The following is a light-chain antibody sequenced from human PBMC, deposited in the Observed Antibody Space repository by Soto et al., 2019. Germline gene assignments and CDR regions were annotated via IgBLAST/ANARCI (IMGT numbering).Light chain of an antibody. J-gene: IGKJ1*01. CDR2: KAS. V-gene: IGKV1-5*03. Sequence: DIQMTQSPSTLSASVGDRVTITFRASQSISSWLAWYQQKPGKAPKLLIYKASSLESGVPSRFSGSGSGTEFTLTISSLQPDDFATYYCQQYNSYWTFGQGTKVYIK. CDR1: QSISSW. CDR3: QQYNSYWT.